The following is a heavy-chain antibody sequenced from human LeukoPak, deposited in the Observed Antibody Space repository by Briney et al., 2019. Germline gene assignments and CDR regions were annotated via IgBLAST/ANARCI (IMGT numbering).Heavy chain of an antibody. D-gene: IGHD6-13*01. Sequence: SETLSLTCTVSGGSFSSSDYYWGWIRQPPGKGLEWIGSIYYSGSTYYNPSLKSRVIISVDTSKNQLSLKLSSVTAADTAVYYCVRVAAGIGFFQHWGQGTLVTVSS. V-gene: IGHV4-39*07. CDR3: VRVAAGIGFFQH. CDR2: IYYSGST. CDR1: GGSFSSSDYY. J-gene: IGHJ1*01.